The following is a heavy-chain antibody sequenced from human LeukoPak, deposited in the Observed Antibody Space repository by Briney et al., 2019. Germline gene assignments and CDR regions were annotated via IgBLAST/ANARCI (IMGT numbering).Heavy chain of an antibody. V-gene: IGHV3-20*04. CDR2: ISWNGGST. CDR3: ARVLYGDYVKGGLGY. CDR1: GFTFDDYG. D-gene: IGHD4-17*01. J-gene: IGHJ4*02. Sequence: GGSLRLSCAASGFTFDDYGMSWVRHAPGKGLEWVSGISWNGGSTGYADSVKGRFTISRDNAKNSLYLQMNSLRAEDTALYYCARVLYGDYVKGGLGYWGQGTLVTVSS.